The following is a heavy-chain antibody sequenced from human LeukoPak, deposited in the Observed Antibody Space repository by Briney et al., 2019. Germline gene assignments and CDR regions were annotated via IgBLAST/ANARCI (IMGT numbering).Heavy chain of an antibody. J-gene: IGHJ6*02. CDR1: GYSFTSYW. V-gene: IGHV5-10-1*01. D-gene: IGHD2-2*01. CDR2: IDPSDSYT. CDR3: ARRVLPATSYYYYSGMDV. Sequence: GESLKISCKGSGYSFTSYWISWVRQMPGKGPEWVGRIDPSDSYTNYSPSFQGHVTISADKSISTAYLQWTSLKASDTAMYYCARRVLPATSYYYYSGMDVWGQGTTVTVSS.